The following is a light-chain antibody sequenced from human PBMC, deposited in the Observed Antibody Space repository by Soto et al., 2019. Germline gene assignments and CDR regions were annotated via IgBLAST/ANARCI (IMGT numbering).Light chain of an antibody. CDR2: DAS. Sequence: DIQMTQSPSSMSASVGDRVTITCQASQDISHFLNWYQQKPGKAPKLLIYDASNLEIGVPSRFSGSGSGTDFTFTISSLQPEDIATYYCQQYDNLPPFTFGPGTKVDIK. V-gene: IGKV1-33*01. CDR1: QDISHF. CDR3: QQYDNLPPFT. J-gene: IGKJ3*01.